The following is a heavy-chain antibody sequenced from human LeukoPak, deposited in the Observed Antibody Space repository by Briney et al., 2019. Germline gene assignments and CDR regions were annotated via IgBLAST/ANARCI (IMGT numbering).Heavy chain of an antibody. V-gene: IGHV3-20*04. CDR3: ARRESTYHNYYYFYYMDV. CDR1: GFTFDDYG. CDR2: INWNGDST. D-gene: IGHD3-22*01. J-gene: IGHJ6*03. Sequence: GGSLRLSCAASGFTFDDYGMSWVRQAPGKGLEWVSGINWNGDSTSYADSVKGRFTISRDNAKNSLYLQMNSLRAEDTALYYCARRESTYHNYYYFYYMDVWGKGTTVTVSS.